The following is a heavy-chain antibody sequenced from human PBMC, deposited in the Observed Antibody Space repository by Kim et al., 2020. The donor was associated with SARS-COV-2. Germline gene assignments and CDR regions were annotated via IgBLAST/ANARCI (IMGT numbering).Heavy chain of an antibody. CDR3: AKMSSSGYSYGLDDY. D-gene: IGHD5-18*01. J-gene: IGHJ4*02. Sequence: DSVKGRFTISRDNSKNTLYLQMNSLRAEDTAVYYCAKMSSSGYSYGLDDYWGQGTLVTVSS. V-gene: IGHV3-30*02.